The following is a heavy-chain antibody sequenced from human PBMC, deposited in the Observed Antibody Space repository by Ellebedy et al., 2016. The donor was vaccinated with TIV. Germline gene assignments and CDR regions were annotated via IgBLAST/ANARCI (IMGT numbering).Heavy chain of an antibody. J-gene: IGHJ4*02. Sequence: SVKVSXXASGGTFSSYAISWVRQAPGQGLEWMGGIIPIFGTANYAQKFQGRVTITADESTSTAYMELRSLRSDDTAVYYCARECSSGWLDYWGQGTLVTVSS. CDR1: GGTFSSYA. CDR3: ARECSSGWLDY. CDR2: IIPIFGTA. V-gene: IGHV1-69*13. D-gene: IGHD6-19*01.